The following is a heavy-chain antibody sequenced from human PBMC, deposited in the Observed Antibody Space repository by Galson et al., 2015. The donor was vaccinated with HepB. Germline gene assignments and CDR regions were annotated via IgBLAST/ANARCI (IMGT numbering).Heavy chain of an antibody. D-gene: IGHD6-19*01. J-gene: IGHJ4*02. CDR1: GFTLSSYA. Sequence: SLRLSCAASGFTLSSYAIHWVRQAPGKGLEWVTVISYDGRTPNYADSVMGRFTISRDNSKDTVYLQMSSLRADDTAVYYCARDSGYVSGWYAGRGGFDYWGQGALVIVSS. CDR3: ARDSGYVSGWYAGRGGFDY. V-gene: IGHV3-30*03. CDR2: ISYDGRTP.